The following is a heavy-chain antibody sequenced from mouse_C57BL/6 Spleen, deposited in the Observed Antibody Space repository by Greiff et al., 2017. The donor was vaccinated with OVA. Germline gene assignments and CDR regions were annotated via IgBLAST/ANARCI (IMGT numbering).Heavy chain of an antibody. CDR2: INPNNGGT. CDR3: ARSGWLPTLDDAMDY. J-gene: IGHJ4*01. CDR1: GYTFTDYY. V-gene: IGHV1-26*01. Sequence: EVQLQQSGPELVKPGASVKISCKASGYTFTDYYMNWVKQSHGKSLEWIGDINPNNGGTSYNQKFKGKATLTVDKSSSTAYMELRSLTSEDSAVYYGARSGWLPTLDDAMDYWGQGTSVTVSS. D-gene: IGHD2-3*01.